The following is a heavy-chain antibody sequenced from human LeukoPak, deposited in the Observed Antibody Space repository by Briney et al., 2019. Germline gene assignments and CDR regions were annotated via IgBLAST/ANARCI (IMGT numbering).Heavy chain of an antibody. J-gene: IGHJ4*02. D-gene: IGHD4-17*01. V-gene: IGHV3-30-3*01. Sequence: GGSLRLSCAASGFTFSSYAMHWVRQAPGKGLEWVAVISYDGSNKYYADSVKGRFTISRDNSKNMLYLQMNSLRAEDTAVYYCASETTVSETDYWGQGTLATVSS. CDR1: GFTFSSYA. CDR2: ISYDGSNK. CDR3: ASETTVSETDY.